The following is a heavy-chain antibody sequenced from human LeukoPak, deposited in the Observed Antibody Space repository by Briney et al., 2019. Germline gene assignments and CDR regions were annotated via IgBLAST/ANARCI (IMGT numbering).Heavy chain of an antibody. J-gene: IGHJ5*02. Sequence: PGGSLRLSCAASGFTFSSYWMSWVRQAPGKGLEWVANIKQDGSEKYYVDSVKGRFTISRDNAKNSLYLQMNSLRAEDTAVYCCARVLKSEFTIFGVVSPYNWFDPWGQGTLVTVSS. CDR1: GFTFSSYW. CDR3: ARVLKSEFTIFGVVSPYNWFDP. V-gene: IGHV3-7*01. CDR2: IKQDGSEK. D-gene: IGHD3-3*01.